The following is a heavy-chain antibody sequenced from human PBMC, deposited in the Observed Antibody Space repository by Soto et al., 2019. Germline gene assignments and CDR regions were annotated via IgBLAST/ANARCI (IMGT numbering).Heavy chain of an antibody. CDR2: IIPIFGTA. CDR1: GGTFSSYA. V-gene: IGHV1-69*13. J-gene: IGHJ6*02. D-gene: IGHD3-16*01. CDR3: ARGVRGRHGMDV. Sequence: GASVKVSCKASGGTFSSYAISWVQQAPGRGLEWMGGIIPIFGTANYAQKFQSRVTITADESTSTAYMELSSLRSEDTAVYYCARGVRGRHGMDVWGQGXTVTVS.